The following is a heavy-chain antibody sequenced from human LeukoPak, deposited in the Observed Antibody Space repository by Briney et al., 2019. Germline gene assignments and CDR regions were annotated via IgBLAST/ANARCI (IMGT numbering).Heavy chain of an antibody. V-gene: IGHV1-2*02. CDR2: INPNSGGT. D-gene: IGHD5-18*01. CDR1: GYTFTGYY. Sequence: ASVKVSCKASGYTFTGYYMHWVRQAPGQGLEWMGWINPNSGGTNYAQKFQGRVTMTRDTSISTAYMELSRLRSDDTAVYYCASPRGYSYGYEFDYWGQGTLVTVSS. J-gene: IGHJ4*02. CDR3: ASPRGYSYGYEFDY.